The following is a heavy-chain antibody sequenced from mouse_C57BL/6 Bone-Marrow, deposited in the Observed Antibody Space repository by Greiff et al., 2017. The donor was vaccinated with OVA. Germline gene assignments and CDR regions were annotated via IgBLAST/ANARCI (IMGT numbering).Heavy chain of an antibody. CDR2: ISSGSSTI. Sequence: EVNVVESGGGLVKPGGSLKLSCAASGFTFSDYGMHWVRQAPEKGLEWVAYISSGSSTIYYADTVKGRFTISRDNAKNTLFLQMTSLRSEDTAMYYCARPYYSPFAYWGQGTLVTVSA. CDR1: GFTFSDYG. V-gene: IGHV5-17*01. CDR3: ARPYYSPFAY. J-gene: IGHJ3*01. D-gene: IGHD1-1*01.